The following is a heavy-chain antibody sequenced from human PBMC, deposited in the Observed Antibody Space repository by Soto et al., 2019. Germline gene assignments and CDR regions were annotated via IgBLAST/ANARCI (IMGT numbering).Heavy chain of an antibody. CDR3: AREASGYYDANAFDI. Sequence: ASVKDSCKASGGTFSSYAISWVRQAPGQGLEWMGGIIPIFGTANYAQKFQGRVTITADESTSTAYMELSSLRSEDTAVYYCAREASGYYDANAFDIWGQGTMVTVSS. J-gene: IGHJ3*02. V-gene: IGHV1-69*13. D-gene: IGHD3-22*01. CDR2: IIPIFGTA. CDR1: GGTFSSYA.